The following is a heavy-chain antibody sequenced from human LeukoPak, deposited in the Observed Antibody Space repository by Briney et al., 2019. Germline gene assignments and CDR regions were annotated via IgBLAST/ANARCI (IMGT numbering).Heavy chain of an antibody. CDR3: ARHDALKGSSWGVDY. CDR1: GYSFTIYW. Sequence: GESLTISCKGSGYSFTIYWIGWVRQMPGKGLEWMGIIYPADSDTRYSPSFQGQVTISADKSISTAYLQWSSLKASDTAMYYCARHDALKGSSWGVDYWGQGTLVTVSS. J-gene: IGHJ4*02. V-gene: IGHV5-51*01. D-gene: IGHD6-13*01. CDR2: IYPADSDT.